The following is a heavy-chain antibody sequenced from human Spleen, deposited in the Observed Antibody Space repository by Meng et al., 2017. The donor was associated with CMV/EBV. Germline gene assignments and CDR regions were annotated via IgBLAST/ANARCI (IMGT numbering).Heavy chain of an antibody. V-gene: IGHV4-34*01. CDR1: GGSFSGYY. CDR3: AREPGNYFDY. CDR2: ISQDRRA. Sequence: SLTCAVDGGSFSGYYWSWIRQPPGKGLEWIGEISQDRRANYHPSLKSRVTISLDTSKNQFSLKLSSVTAADTAVYYCAREPGNYFDYWGQGTLVTVSS. D-gene: IGHD6-13*01. J-gene: IGHJ4*02.